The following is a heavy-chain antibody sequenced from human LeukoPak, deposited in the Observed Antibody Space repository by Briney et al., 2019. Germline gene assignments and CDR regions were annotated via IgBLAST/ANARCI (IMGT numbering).Heavy chain of an antibody. Sequence: SETLSLTCTVSGGSISSYYWSWIRQPPGKGLEWIGYIYYSGSTNYNPSLKSRVTISVDTSKNQFSLKLSSVTAADTAVYYCARDPPHYYGSGIYYYYMDVWGKGTTVTVSS. J-gene: IGHJ6*03. V-gene: IGHV4-59*01. CDR2: IYYSGST. CDR1: GGSISSYY. D-gene: IGHD3-10*01. CDR3: ARDPPHYYGSGIYYYYMDV.